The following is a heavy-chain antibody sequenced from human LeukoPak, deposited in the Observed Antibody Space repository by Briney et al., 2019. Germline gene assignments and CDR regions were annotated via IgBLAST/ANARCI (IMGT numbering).Heavy chain of an antibody. CDR2: IIPIFGTG. CDR3: AREGDYYDSSGYYVASGFDY. D-gene: IGHD3-22*01. CDR1: GGSFSSYT. V-gene: IGHV1-69*06. J-gene: IGHJ4*02. Sequence: SVKVSCKASGGSFSSYTLTWVRQAPGQGLEWMGGIIPIFGTGNYAQKFQGRVTITADKSTSTAYLELSSLRSDDTAVYYCAREGDYYDSSGYYVASGFDYWGLGTLVTVSS.